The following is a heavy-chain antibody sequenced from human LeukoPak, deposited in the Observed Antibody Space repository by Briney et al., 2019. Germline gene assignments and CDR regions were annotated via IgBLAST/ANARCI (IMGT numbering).Heavy chain of an antibody. D-gene: IGHD5-12*01. CDR2: MNPNSGNT. J-gene: IGHJ3*02. CDR3: ARGDIVATIFREDAFDI. Sequence: ASVKVSCKASGYTFTSYDINWVRQATGQGLEWMGWMNPNSGNTGYAQKFQGRVTMTRNTSISTAYMELSSLRSEDTAVYYCARGDIVATIFREDAFDIWGQGTMVTVSS. V-gene: IGHV1-8*01. CDR1: GYTFTSYD.